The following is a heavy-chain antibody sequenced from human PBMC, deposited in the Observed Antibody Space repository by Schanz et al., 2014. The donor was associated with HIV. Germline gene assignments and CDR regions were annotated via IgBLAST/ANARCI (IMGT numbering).Heavy chain of an antibody. Sequence: QVHLVESGGGVVQPGRSLRLSCAASGFTFRSYGMHWVRQAPGKGLEWVAVISNDGSNEYYADSVKGRFTISRDNSKNTLFLQMNSLRAEDTAVYFCARAGAHWTSCFDYWGQGTLVTVSS. CDR1: GFTFRSYG. CDR2: ISNDGSNE. J-gene: IGHJ4*02. CDR3: ARAGAHWTSCFDY. D-gene: IGHD1-1*01. V-gene: IGHV3-30*03.